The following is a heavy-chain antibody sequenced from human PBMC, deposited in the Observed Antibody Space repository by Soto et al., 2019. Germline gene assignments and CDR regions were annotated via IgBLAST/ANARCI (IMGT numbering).Heavy chain of an antibody. D-gene: IGHD3-10*01. CDR1: GFIFSNYG. Sequence: QVQLVESGGGVVQPGRSLRLSCAASGFIFSNYGMHWVRQTPGKGLEWVALILFDGSSVYYADSVKGRFTISRDNSRNTLYVQMSGLRAEDTAVYYCARDRLLRGVIRGVPGYWGQGTLVTVSS. J-gene: IGHJ4*02. CDR2: ILFDGSSV. V-gene: IGHV3-30*03. CDR3: ARDRLLRGVIRGVPGY.